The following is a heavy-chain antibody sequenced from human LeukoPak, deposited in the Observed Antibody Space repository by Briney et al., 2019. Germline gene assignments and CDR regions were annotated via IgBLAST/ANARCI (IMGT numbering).Heavy chain of an antibody. CDR1: GGSISSIGYY. V-gene: IGHV4-39*01. Sequence: SETLSLTCTVSGGSISSIGYYWGWIRQPPEEGLEGIGSMYYSGATYYNPSLKSRVTISVDTSKNQFSLKLSSVSAADTAVYYCARHRGNSYGPIDYWGQGTLVTVSS. J-gene: IGHJ4*02. D-gene: IGHD5-18*01. CDR2: MYYSGAT. CDR3: ARHRGNSYGPIDY.